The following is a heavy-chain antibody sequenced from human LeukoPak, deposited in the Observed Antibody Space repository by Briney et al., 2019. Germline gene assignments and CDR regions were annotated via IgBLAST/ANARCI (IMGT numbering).Heavy chain of an antibody. D-gene: IGHD5-18*01. Sequence: GGSLRLSCAASGFTLRSIYMTWVRQAPGKGLEWVSSFYSGGSSYYADSVKGRFIISRDSSTDTLYLQMNSLRVEDTAVYFCARDRGYGYGFFDYWGQGTLVTVSS. CDR3: ARDRGYGYGFFDY. V-gene: IGHV3-53*01. CDR2: FYSGGSS. J-gene: IGHJ4*02. CDR1: GFTLRSIY.